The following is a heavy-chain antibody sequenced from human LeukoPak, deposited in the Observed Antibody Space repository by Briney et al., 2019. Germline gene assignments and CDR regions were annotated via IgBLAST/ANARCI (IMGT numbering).Heavy chain of an antibody. D-gene: IGHD5-24*01. CDR1: GFTFSSYA. Sequence: PGGSLRLSCAASGFTFSSYAMSWVRQAPGKGLEWVSAISGSGGSTYYADSVKGRFTISRDNSKNTLYLQMHSLRAEDTAVYYCAKVTLSRRDGYNYGDYWGQGTLVTVSS. CDR2: ISGSGGST. V-gene: IGHV3-23*01. J-gene: IGHJ4*02. CDR3: AKVTLSRRDGYNYGDY.